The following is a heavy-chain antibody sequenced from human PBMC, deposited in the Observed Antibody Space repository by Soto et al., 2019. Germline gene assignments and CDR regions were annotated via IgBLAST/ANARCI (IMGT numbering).Heavy chain of an antibody. J-gene: IGHJ6*02. D-gene: IGHD2-21*02. Sequence: GASVKVSCKASGYTFTGYYMHWVRQAPGQGLEWMGWINPNSGGTNYAQKFQGWVTMTRDTSISTAYMELSRLRSDDTAVYYCARDPTAVSGDFYYYYGMDVWGQGTTVTSP. V-gene: IGHV1-2*04. CDR3: ARDPTAVSGDFYYYYGMDV. CDR1: GYTFTGYY. CDR2: INPNSGGT.